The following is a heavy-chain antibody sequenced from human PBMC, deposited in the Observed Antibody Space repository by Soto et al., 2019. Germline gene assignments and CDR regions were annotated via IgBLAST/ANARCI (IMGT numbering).Heavy chain of an antibody. V-gene: IGHV3-23*01. D-gene: IGHD5-12*01. CDR2: ISGSGGST. Sequence: GGSLRLSCAASGFTFSSYAMSWVRQAPGKGLEWVSAISGSGGSTYYADSVKGRFTISRDNSKNTLYLQMSSLRAEDTAVYYCAKDRVDIVATIFDYWGQGTLVTVSS. J-gene: IGHJ4*02. CDR3: AKDRVDIVATIFDY. CDR1: GFTFSSYA.